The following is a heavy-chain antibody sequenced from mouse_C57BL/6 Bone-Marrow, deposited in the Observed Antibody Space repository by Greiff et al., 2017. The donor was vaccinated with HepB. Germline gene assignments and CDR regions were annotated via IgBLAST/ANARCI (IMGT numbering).Heavy chain of an antibody. J-gene: IGHJ2*01. V-gene: IGHV1-55*01. CDR3: ARWNLNPDH. CDR2: IYPGSGST. CDR1: GYTFTSYW. Sequence: QVQLKQPGAELVKPGASVKMSCKASGYTFTSYWITWVKQRPGQGLEWIGDIYPGSGSTNYNEKFKSKATLTVDTSSSTAYVQLSSLTSEDSAVYYCARWNLNPDHWGQGTTLTVSS.